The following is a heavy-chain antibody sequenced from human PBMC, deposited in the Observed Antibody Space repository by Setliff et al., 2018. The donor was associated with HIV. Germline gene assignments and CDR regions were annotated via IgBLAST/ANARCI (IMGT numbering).Heavy chain of an antibody. J-gene: IGHJ4*02. CDR3: ARDQVANYYGSGIDY. Sequence: PGGSLRLSCAASGFTFRSYWMYWVRQPPGKGLVWVSRINIDGGSTNYADSVKGRFTISRDNSKNTLYLQMNSLRAEDTAVYYCARDQVANYYGSGIDYWGQGILVTVSS. CDR1: GFTFRSYW. CDR2: INIDGGST. D-gene: IGHD3-10*01. V-gene: IGHV3-74*01.